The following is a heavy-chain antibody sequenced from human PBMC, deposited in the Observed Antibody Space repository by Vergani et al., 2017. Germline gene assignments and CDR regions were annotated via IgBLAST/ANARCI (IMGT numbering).Heavy chain of an antibody. CDR1: GGSINSHNYY. D-gene: IGHD2-15*01. Sequence: QVQLQESGPGLVKPSQTLSLTCTVSGGSINSHNYYWSWIRQPAGKGLEWIGRIHTSGSTNYNPSLKSRVTMSEDTSKNQFSLNLTSVTAADTAVYFCARGSGLGGSCYKPLFDDWGQGSLVTVSS. J-gene: IGHJ4*02. CDR2: IHTSGST. CDR3: ARGSGLGGSCYKPLFDD. V-gene: IGHV4-61*02.